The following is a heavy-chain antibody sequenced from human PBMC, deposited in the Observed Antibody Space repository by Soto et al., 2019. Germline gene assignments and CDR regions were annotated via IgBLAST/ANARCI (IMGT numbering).Heavy chain of an antibody. D-gene: IGHD6-13*01. CDR2: INHSGST. J-gene: IGHJ5*01. V-gene: IGHV4-34*01. CDR3: ASHGSIAAAGSGVVEYNWFDS. CDR1: GGSLSGYY. Sequence: SETLSLTCAVYGGSLSGYYWSWIRQPPGKGLEWIGEINHSGSTNYNPSLKSRVTISVDTSKKQFSLKVSSVTAADTAVYYCASHGSIAAAGSGVVEYNWFDSWGQGTLVTVSS.